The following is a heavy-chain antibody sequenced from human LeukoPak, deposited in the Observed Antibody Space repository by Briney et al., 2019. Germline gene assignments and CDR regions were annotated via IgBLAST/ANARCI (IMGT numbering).Heavy chain of an antibody. CDR1: GFTFSSYS. J-gene: IGHJ4*02. V-gene: IGHV3-48*01. D-gene: IGHD1-20*01. Sequence: GESLKISCAAPGFTFSSYSMNWVRQAPGKGLEWVSYISSGSRTIYYADSVKGRFTMSRDNAKNSLYLQMNSLRAEDTAVYYCARESITGHRDFDYWGQGTLVTVSS. CDR2: ISSGSRTI. CDR3: ARESITGHRDFDY.